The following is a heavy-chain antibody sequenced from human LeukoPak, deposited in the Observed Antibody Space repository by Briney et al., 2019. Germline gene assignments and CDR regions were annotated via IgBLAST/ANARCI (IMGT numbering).Heavy chain of an antibody. Sequence: RGSLRLSCAASGLTFSNDWMTWGRQAPGMGPGRVSNINRDGSGNYYADSVKGRFTISRDNAKNSLFLQMNSLRAEDTAVYYCARGGASSSYFWGDWGQGTLVAVSS. CDR3: ARGGASSSYFWGD. D-gene: IGHD3-16*01. CDR2: INRDGSGN. V-gene: IGHV3-7*01. J-gene: IGHJ4*02. CDR1: GLTFSNDW.